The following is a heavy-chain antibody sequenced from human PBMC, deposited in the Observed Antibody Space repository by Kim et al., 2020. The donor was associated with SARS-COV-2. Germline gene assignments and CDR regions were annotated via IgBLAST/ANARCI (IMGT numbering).Heavy chain of an antibody. D-gene: IGHD6-13*01. V-gene: IGHV3-33*01. J-gene: IGHJ4*02. Sequence: YADSVKGRFTISRDNSKNTLYLQMNSLRAEDTAVYYCARDRQQLVNGFDYWGQGTLVTVSS. CDR3: ARDRQQLVNGFDY.